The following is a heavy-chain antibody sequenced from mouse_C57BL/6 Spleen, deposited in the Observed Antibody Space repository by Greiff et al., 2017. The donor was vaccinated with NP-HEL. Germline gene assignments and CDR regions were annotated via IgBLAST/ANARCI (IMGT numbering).Heavy chain of an antibody. CDR3: ARSGDWDDYYAMDY. J-gene: IGHJ4*01. CDR1: GYTFTDYN. D-gene: IGHD4-1*01. V-gene: IGHV1-18*01. CDR2: INPNNGGT. Sequence: VQLQQSGPELVKPGASVKISCKASGYTFTDYNMDWVKQSHGKSLEWIGDINPNNGGTIYNQKFKGKATLTVDKASSTAYMELRSLTSEDAAVYYCARSGDWDDYYAMDYWGQGTSVTVSS.